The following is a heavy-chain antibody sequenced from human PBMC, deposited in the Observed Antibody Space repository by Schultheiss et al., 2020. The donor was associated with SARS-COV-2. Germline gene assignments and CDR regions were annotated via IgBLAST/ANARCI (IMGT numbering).Heavy chain of an antibody. CDR1: GFTFSNYA. CDR3: ARDPGGVLDV. J-gene: IGHJ6*02. V-gene: IGHV3-30*04. Sequence: GGSLRLSCAAFGFTFSNYAMHWVRQAPGKGLEWVAVISDDGSDKYYADSLKGRFTISRDNSKNTLYLQMNSLRPEDTAVYYCARDPGGVLDVWGQGTTVTVSS. CDR2: ISDDGSDK. D-gene: IGHD3-16*01.